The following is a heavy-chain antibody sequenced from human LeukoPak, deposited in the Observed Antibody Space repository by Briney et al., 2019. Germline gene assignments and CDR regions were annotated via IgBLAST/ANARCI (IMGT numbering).Heavy chain of an antibody. CDR3: ARGPGTGDQNWFDP. CDR2: IYTSGST. D-gene: IGHD1-1*01. Sequence: SETLSLTCTVSGGSISSSSYYWSWIRQPAGKGLEWIGRIYTSGSTNYNPSLKSRVTMSVDTSKNQFSLKLSSVTAADTAVYYCARGPGTGDQNWFDPWGQGTLVTVSS. CDR1: GGSISSSSYY. J-gene: IGHJ5*02. V-gene: IGHV4-61*02.